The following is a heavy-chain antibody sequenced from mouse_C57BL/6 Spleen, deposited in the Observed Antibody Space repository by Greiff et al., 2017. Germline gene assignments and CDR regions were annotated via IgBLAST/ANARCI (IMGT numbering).Heavy chain of an antibody. CDR1: GYAFTNYL. D-gene: IGHD1-1*01. CDR3: ARSGGSSPAWFAY. CDR2: INPGSGGT. J-gene: IGHJ3*01. Sequence: QVQLQQSGAELVRPGTSVKVSCKASGYAFTNYLIEWVKQRPGQGLEWIGVINPGSGGTNYNEKFKGKATLTADKSSSPAYMQLSSLTSEDSAVYFCARSGGSSPAWFAYWGQGTLVTVSA. V-gene: IGHV1-54*01.